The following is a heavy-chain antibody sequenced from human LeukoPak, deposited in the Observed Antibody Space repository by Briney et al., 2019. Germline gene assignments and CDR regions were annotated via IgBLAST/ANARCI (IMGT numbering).Heavy chain of an antibody. CDR2: IRYDGSDK. CDR1: GFTFTDYG. J-gene: IGHJ5*02. D-gene: IGHD1-1*01. CDR3: AKEFSVRVHGKNNWLDP. V-gene: IGHV3-30*02. Sequence: GGSLRLSCAASGFTFTDYGMHWVRQAPGKGLEWVAFIRYDGSDKYYADSVKGRFTISRDTSKNTLYLQMYSLKSEDTAVYYCAKEFSVRVHGKNNWLDPWGQGTLVTVSS.